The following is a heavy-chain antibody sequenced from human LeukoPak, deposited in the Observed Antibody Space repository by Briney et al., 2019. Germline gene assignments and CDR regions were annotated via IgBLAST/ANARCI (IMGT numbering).Heavy chain of an antibody. Sequence: GRSLRLSCAASGFTFSNYAMHWVRQAPGKGLEWVAVISHDGSSEYHADSVEGRFTISRDNSKNTLYLQMNSLRTEDTAVYYCARDSDPYYDFWSGYGMDVWGKGTTVTVSS. V-gene: IGHV3-30-3*01. D-gene: IGHD3-3*01. CDR1: GFTFSNYA. J-gene: IGHJ6*04. CDR2: ISHDGSSE. CDR3: ARDSDPYYDFWSGYGMDV.